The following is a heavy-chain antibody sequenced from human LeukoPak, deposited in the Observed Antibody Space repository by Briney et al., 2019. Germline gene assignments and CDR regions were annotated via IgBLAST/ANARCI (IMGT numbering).Heavy chain of an antibody. J-gene: IGHJ4*02. CDR3: ARDLSRAWLVPGY. V-gene: IGHV3-33*01. Sequence: GGPLRSSGAGSGFTFSGFGLHGVRQAPGKGREWVAVIWYDGSNKYYADSVKGRFTISRDNSKNTLYLQMNSLRAEDTAVYYCARDLSRAWLVPGYWGQGTLVTVSS. CDR2: IWYDGSNK. D-gene: IGHD6-19*01. CDR1: GFTFSGFG.